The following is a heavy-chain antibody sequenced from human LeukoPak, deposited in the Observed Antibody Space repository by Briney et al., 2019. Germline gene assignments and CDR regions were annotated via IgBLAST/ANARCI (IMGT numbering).Heavy chain of an antibody. Sequence: SQTLSLTCALSGDSLSSNSGSWSWIRQSPSSGPEWLGRIYYRSRWHYEYAVSVQNRISISPDTAKNQFSLQLNSMSRDDSAGYYCVSGGDWGFGWYFDVWGRGALVTVSS. D-gene: IGHD7-27*01. CDR1: GDSLSSNSGS. J-gene: IGHJ2*01. CDR2: IYYRSRWHY. CDR3: VSGGDWGFGWYFDV. V-gene: IGHV6-1*01.